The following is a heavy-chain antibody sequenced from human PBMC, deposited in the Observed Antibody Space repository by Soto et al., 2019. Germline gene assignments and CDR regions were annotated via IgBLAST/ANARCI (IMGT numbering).Heavy chain of an antibody. CDR1: GLTFSSYG. CDR3: ATERPSMYGSGTYNWFDP. CDR2: ISYDGSNK. Sequence: GGSLRLSCAASGLTFSSYGMQWVRQAQGKGLEWVAVISYDGSNKYYADSVKGRFTISRDNSKNTLYLQMNSLRAEDTAVYYCATERPSMYGSGTYNWFDPWGQGTLVTVSS. J-gene: IGHJ5*02. V-gene: IGHV3-30*03. D-gene: IGHD3-10*01.